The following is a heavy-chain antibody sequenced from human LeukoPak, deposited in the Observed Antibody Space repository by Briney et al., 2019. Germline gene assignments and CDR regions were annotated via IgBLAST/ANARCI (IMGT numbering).Heavy chain of an antibody. V-gene: IGHV1-24*01. D-gene: IGHD1-26*01. Sequence: ASVTVSCKVSGYTLTELSMHWVRQAPGKGLEWMGGFDPEDGETIYAQKFQGRVTMTEDTSTDTAYMELSSLRSEDTAVYYCATPSGSLYYFDYWGQGTLVTVSS. CDR3: ATPSGSLYYFDY. CDR1: GYTLTELS. J-gene: IGHJ4*02. CDR2: FDPEDGET.